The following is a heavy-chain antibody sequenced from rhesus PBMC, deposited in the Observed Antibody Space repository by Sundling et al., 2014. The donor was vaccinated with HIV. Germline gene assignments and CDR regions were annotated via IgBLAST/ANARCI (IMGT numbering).Heavy chain of an antibody. CDR2: ISSASAYT. J-gene: IGHJ4*01. CDR3: TSEWNYYDY. V-gene: IGHV3-136*01. Sequence: EVQLVESGGGLGQSGGSLRLSCAASGFTFSSYGMSWVRQAPGKGLEWVSSISSASAYTYYTDSVKGRFTISRDNAKNSLSLQMNSLRAEDTAVYYCTSEWNYYDYWGQGVLVTVSS. CDR1: GFTFSSYG.